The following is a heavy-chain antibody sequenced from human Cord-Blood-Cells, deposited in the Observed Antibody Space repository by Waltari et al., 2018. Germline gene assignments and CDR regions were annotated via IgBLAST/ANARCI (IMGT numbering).Heavy chain of an antibody. CDR1: GYTLTELS. CDR2: FDAADGET. CDR3: ATDVYSSSSGWSY. J-gene: IGHJ4*02. V-gene: IGHV1-24*01. Sequence: QVQLIQSGAEVKKPGASVKVSCKVTGYTLTELSMHWVRQAPGKGLEWMGGFDAADGETVYAQKFQGRVTMTEDTSTDTAYMELSRLRSEDTAVYYCATDVYSSSSGWSYWGQGTLVTVAS. D-gene: IGHD6-6*01.